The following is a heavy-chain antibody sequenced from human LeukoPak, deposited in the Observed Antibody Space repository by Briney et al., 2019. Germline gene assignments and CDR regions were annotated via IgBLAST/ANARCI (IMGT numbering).Heavy chain of an antibody. CDR2: IIPIFGKA. CDR1: GYTFTSYD. D-gene: IGHD4-23*01. CDR3: ARGWLAETTVVTPYNY. J-gene: IGHJ4*02. Sequence: SVKVSCKASGYTFTSYDINWVRQAPGQGLEWMGGIIPIFGKANYAQKFQGRVTITADESTRTAYMELSSLRSEDTAVYYCARGWLAETTVVTPYNYWGRGTLVSVSS. V-gene: IGHV1-69*13.